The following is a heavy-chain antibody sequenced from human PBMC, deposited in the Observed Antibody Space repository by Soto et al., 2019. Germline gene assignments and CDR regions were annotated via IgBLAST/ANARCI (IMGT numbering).Heavy chain of an antibody. CDR2: IWYDGSNK. V-gene: IGHV3-33*01. CDR3: ARAAAGTFDY. CDR1: GFTFSSYG. Sequence: QVQLVESGGGVVQPGRSLRLSCAASGFTFSSYGMHWVRQAPGKGLEWVAVIWYDGSNKYYADSVKGRFTISRDNSKNTRYLQMNSLRAEATAGYYGARAAAGTFDYWGQGNLVTVSS. D-gene: IGHD6-13*01. J-gene: IGHJ4*02.